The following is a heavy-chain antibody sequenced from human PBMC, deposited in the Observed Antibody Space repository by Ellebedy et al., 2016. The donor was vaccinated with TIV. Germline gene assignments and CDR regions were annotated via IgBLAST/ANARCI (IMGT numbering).Heavy chain of an antibody. D-gene: IGHD3-10*01. CDR2: IYWNDDK. J-gene: IGHJ5*02. CDR3: AHSFDRVWFGELLIWFDP. CDR1: GFSLSTSGVG. Sequence: SGPTLVKPTQTLTLTCTFSGFSLSTSGVGVGWIRQPPGKALEWLALIYWNDDKRYSPSLKSRLTITKDTSKNQVVLTMTNMDPVDTATYYCAHSFDRVWFGELLIWFDPWGQGTLVTVSS. V-gene: IGHV2-5*01.